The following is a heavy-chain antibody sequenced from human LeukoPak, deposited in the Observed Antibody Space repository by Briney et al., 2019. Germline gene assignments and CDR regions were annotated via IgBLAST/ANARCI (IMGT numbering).Heavy chain of an antibody. CDR3: ARVQSFYDSSGYTDAFDI. J-gene: IGHJ3*02. V-gene: IGHV4-59*01. CDR1: GGSISSYY. Sequence: SETLSLTCTVSGGSISSYYWSWIRQPPGKGLEWIGYIYCSGSTNYNPSLKSRVTISVDTSKNQFSLKLSSVTAADTAVYYCARVQSFYDSSGYTDAFDIWGQGTMVTVSS. D-gene: IGHD3-22*01. CDR2: IYCSGST.